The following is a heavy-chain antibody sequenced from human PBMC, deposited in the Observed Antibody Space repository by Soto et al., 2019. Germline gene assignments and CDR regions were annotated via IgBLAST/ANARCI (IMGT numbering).Heavy chain of an antibody. Sequence: GGSLRLSCAASGFTFSSYAMSWVRQAPGKGLEWVSAISGSGGSTYYADSVKGRFTISRDNSKNTLYLQMNSLRAEDMAVYSCANGKATAGTAGAFDIWGQGTMVTVSS. CDR2: ISGSGGST. CDR1: GFTFSSYA. V-gene: IGHV3-23*01. CDR3: ANGKATAGTAGAFDI. J-gene: IGHJ3*02. D-gene: IGHD6-13*01.